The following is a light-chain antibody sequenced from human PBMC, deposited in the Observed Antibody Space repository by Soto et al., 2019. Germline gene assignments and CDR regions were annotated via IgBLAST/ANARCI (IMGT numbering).Light chain of an antibody. J-gene: IGLJ2*01. V-gene: IGLV2-14*01. CDR2: DVS. CDR1: SSDVGAYNY. CDR3: SSYASSSTVI. Sequence: QSALTQPASVSGSPGQSITISCTGTSSDVGAYNYVSWYQQHPVKAPKLMIYDVSSRPSGISNLFSGSKSGNTASLTIYGVQAEDEADYYCSSYASSSTVIFGGGNTVTVL.